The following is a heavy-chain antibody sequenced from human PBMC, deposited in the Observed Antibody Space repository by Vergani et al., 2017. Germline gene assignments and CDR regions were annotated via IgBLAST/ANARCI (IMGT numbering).Heavy chain of an antibody. J-gene: IGHJ6*02. CDR3: ARAIHDAHYYYYGMDV. CDR1: GFTFGDYA. Sequence: EVQLVESGGGLVQPGRSLRLSCTASGFTFGDYAMSWVRQAPGKGLEWVGFIRSKAYGGTTEYAASVKGRFTISREDSKSIAYLQVNSLKTEDTAVYYCARAIHDAHYYYYGMDVWGQGTTVTVSS. V-gene: IGHV3-49*04. CDR2: IRSKAYGGTT.